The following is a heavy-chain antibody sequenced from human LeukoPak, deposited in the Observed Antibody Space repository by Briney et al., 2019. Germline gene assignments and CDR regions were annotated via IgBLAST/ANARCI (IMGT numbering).Heavy chain of an antibody. CDR1: GYTFTGYY. CDR3: ARVEYGKLYYYGMDV. D-gene: IGHD4-17*01. Sequence: ASVKVSCKASGYTFTGYYMHWVRQAPGQGLEWMGWINPNSGGTNYAQKFQGRVTMTRDTSISTAYMELSRLRSDDTAVHYCARVEYGKLYYYGMDVWGQGTTVTVSS. V-gene: IGHV1-2*02. CDR2: INPNSGGT. J-gene: IGHJ6*02.